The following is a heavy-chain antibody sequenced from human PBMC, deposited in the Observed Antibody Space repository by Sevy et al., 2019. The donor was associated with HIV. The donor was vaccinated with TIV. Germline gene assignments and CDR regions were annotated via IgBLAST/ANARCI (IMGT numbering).Heavy chain of an antibody. CDR2: IYSGGST. CDR1: GFTVSSNY. V-gene: IGHV3-53*01. D-gene: IGHD3-16*01. J-gene: IGHJ3*02. CDR3: ARGRDGYNDYDAFDI. Sequence: GGSLRLSCAASGFTVSSNYMSWVRQAPGKGLEWVSVIYSGGSTYYADSVKGRFTISRDNSKNTLYLQMNSLRAEDTAVYYCARGRDGYNDYDAFDIWGQWTMVTVSS.